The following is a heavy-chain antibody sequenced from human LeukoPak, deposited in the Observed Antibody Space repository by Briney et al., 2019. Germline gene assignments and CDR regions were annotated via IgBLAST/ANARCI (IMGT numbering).Heavy chain of an antibody. Sequence: KPSETLSLTCTVSGGSISSSSYYWGWIRQPPGKGLEWIGSIYYSGSTYYNPSLKSRVTISVDTSKNQFSLKLSPVTAADTAVYYCARVGSGWYLYYFDYWGQGTLVTVSS. J-gene: IGHJ4*02. CDR2: IYYSGST. CDR3: ARVGSGWYLYYFDY. CDR1: GGSISSSSYY. D-gene: IGHD6-19*01. V-gene: IGHV4-39*07.